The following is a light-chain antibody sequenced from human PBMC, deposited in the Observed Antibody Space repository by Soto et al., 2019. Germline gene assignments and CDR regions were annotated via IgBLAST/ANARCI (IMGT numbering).Light chain of an antibody. V-gene: IGLV1-47*02. J-gene: IGLJ1*01. CDR1: TSNIGTFY. CDR3: QSYDSSLINYV. CDR2: LGD. Sequence: QSVLTQPPSASSTPGQTVTISCSGSTSNIGTFYVYWYQHLPGTAPKLLIYLGDQRASGVSDRFSGSKSGTSASLAINGLQAEDEADYYCQSYDSSLINYVFGTGTKVTV.